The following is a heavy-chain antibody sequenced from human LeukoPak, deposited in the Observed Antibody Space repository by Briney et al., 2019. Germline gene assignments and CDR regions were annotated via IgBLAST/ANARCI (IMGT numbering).Heavy chain of an antibody. V-gene: IGHV3-11*06. J-gene: IGHJ3*02. CDR3: ARFETAGGDAFDI. CDR2: ISSSSSYT. Sequence: GGSLRLFCAASGFTFSDYYMSWIRQAPGKGLEGVSYISSSSSYTNYADSVKGRFTISRDNAKNSLYLQMNSLRAEDTAVYYCARFETAGGDAFDIWGQGTMVTVSS. D-gene: IGHD3-16*01. CDR1: GFTFSDYY.